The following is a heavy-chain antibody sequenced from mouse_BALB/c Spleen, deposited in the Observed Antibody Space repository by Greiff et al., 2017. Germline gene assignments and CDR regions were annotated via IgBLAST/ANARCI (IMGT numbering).Heavy chain of an antibody. D-gene: IGHD4-1*01. V-gene: IGHV14-3*02. J-gene: IGHJ3*01. CDR1: GFNIKDTY. Sequence: VQLQQSGAELVKPGASVKLSCTASGFNIKDTYLHWVKQRPEQGLEWIGSIDPANGNTRYDPKFQGKATLTADTSSNTAYLQHNSLTSEDTAVYYCARSRTERFAYWGRGTLVTVYA. CDR2: IDPANGNT. CDR3: ARSRTERFAY.